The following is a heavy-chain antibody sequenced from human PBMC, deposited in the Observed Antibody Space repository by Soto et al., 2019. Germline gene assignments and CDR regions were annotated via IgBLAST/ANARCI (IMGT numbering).Heavy chain of an antibody. CDR3: ARDATGDSYYYYSGMDV. D-gene: IGHD7-27*01. V-gene: IGHV1-69*01. CDR1: GGTFNTYN. CDR2: ILPIFGTT. Sequence: QVQLVQSGAEVKKPGSSVKVSCKASGGTFNTYNINWVRQAPGQGLEWMGGILPIFGTTNYAQRVQGRVTITADDSTITAYMELSSLRSEYTAVYYCARDATGDSYYYYSGMDVWGQGTTVTVTS. J-gene: IGHJ6*01.